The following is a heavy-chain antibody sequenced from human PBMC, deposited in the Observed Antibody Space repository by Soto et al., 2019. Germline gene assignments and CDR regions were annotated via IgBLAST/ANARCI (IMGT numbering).Heavy chain of an antibody. J-gene: IGHJ6*02. Sequence: PSETLSLTCTVSGDSISSNYWSWIRQPPGKGLEWIGYIYYTGSTNFNPSLKNRVIISVDTSKNQFSLKLSSVTAADTAVYYCARSYPNTIFGVIPSRGLDVWGQGTTVTVSS. CDR2: IYYTGST. V-gene: IGHV4-59*01. CDR3: ARSYPNTIFGVIPSRGLDV. D-gene: IGHD3-3*01. CDR1: GDSISSNY.